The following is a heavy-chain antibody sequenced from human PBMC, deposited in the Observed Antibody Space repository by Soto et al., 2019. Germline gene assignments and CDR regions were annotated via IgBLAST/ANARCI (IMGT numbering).Heavy chain of an antibody. CDR1: GGSIISGGYS. CDR2: IYHSGST. V-gene: IGHV4-30-2*01. J-gene: IGHJ5*02. Sequence: SYTLSLTCAVSGGSIISGGYSWSWLRPPPGKGLEWIGYIYHSGSTYYNPSLKSRVTISVDRSKNQFSLKLSSVTAADTAVYYCARDKASSSSGGWFDPWGQGTLVTVSS. D-gene: IGHD6-6*01. CDR3: ARDKASSSSGGWFDP.